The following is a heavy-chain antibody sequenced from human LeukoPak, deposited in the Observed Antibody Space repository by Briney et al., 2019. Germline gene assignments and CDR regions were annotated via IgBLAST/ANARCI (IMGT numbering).Heavy chain of an antibody. CDR1: GFTFSSYG. Sequence: PGGSLRLSCAASGFTFSSYGMHWVRQAPGKGLEWVAVISYDGSNKYYADSVKGRFTISRDNSKNTLYLQMNSLRAEDTAVYYCARGPIVVVPAAMFEDYYYYGMDVWGQGTTVTVSS. J-gene: IGHJ6*02. CDR2: ISYDGSNK. D-gene: IGHD2-2*01. CDR3: ARGPIVVVPAAMFEDYYYYGMDV. V-gene: IGHV3-30*03.